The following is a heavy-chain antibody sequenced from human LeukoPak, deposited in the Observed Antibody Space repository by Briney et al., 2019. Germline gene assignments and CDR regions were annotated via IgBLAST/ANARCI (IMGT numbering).Heavy chain of an antibody. J-gene: IGHJ4*02. CDR1: GYSFTTHW. Sequence: GESLKISCKGSGYSFTTHWIGWVRQMPGKGLEWMGIIYPDDSNTRYSPSFQGQVTLSADKSINTAYLQWSSLRASDTAMYYCARGTGVRYCSNGVCYTSDYWGQGTLVTVSS. CDR2: IYPDDSNT. V-gene: IGHV5-51*01. D-gene: IGHD2-8*01. CDR3: ARGTGVRYCSNGVCYTSDY.